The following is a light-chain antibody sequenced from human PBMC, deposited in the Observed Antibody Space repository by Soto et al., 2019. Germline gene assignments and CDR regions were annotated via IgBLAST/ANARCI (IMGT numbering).Light chain of an antibody. CDR3: KQYNNWPVT. J-gene: IGKJ1*01. CDR2: GAS. V-gene: IGKV3-15*01. CDR1: QSVSSN. Sequence: EIVMTQSPITLSVSPGERATLSCRASQSVSSNLAWYQQTPGQAPRLLIYGASTRATGIPARFSGSGSGTEFTLTISSLQSEDFAVYYCKQYNNWPVTFGQGTTVDIK.